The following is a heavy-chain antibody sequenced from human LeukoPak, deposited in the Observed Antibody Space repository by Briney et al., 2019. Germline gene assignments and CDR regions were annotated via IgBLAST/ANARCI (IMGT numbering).Heavy chain of an antibody. J-gene: IGHJ4*02. V-gene: IGHV3-21*01. CDR1: GFTFSDFS. Sequence: GGSLRLSCAASGFTFSDFSMHWVRQAPGKGLEWVSSISSSSNYMYYADSVKGRFTISRDNTENSLYLHMSSLRAEDTAVYYCARGVVKDVVVVVPAPGYWGQGALVTVSS. D-gene: IGHD2-15*01. CDR2: ISSSSNYM. CDR3: ARGVVKDVVVVVPAPGY.